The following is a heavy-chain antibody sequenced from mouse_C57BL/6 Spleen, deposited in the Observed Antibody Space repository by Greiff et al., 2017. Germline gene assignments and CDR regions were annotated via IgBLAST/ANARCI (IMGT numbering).Heavy chain of an antibody. J-gene: IGHJ4*01. CDR1: GYTFPSYW. CDR3: ARWGAQATGYAMDY. D-gene: IGHD3-2*02. V-gene: IGHV1-53*01. CDR2: INPSNGGT. Sequence: QVQLQQPGTELVKPGASVKLSCKAYGYTFPSYWMHWVKQRPGQGLEWIGNINPSNGGTNYNEKFKSKATLTVDKSSSTAYMQLSSLTSEDSAVYYCARWGAQATGYAMDYWGQGTSVTVSS.